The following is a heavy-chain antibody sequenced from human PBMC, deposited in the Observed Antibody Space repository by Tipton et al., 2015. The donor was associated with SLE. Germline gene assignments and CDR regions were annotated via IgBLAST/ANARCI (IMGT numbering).Heavy chain of an antibody. CDR1: GFNLDDYA. J-gene: IGHJ4*02. CDR2: ISWDGGST. CDR3: ARRRLEGGRSFDY. Sequence: SLRLSCEASGFNLDDYAMHWVRPAPGKGLEWVALISWDGGSTHYTDSVKGRFTISRDNAKNSLYLQMKSLRAEDTAVYYCARRRLEGGRSFDYWGQGTLVTVSS. D-gene: IGHD3-16*01. V-gene: IGHV3-43D*04.